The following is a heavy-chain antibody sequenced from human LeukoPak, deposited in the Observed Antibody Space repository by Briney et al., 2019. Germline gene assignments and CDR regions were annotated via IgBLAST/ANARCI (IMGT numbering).Heavy chain of an antibody. CDR2: ISGSGGST. V-gene: IGHV3-23*01. CDR1: GFTVSSNS. Sequence: GGSLRLSCAASGFTVSSNSMSWVRQTPGKGLEWVSVISGSGGSTYYADSVKGRFTISRDNSKNTLYLQMNSLRAEDTAVYYCAKEGVVGATDFDYWGQGTLVTVSS. CDR3: AKEGVVGATDFDY. J-gene: IGHJ4*02. D-gene: IGHD1-26*01.